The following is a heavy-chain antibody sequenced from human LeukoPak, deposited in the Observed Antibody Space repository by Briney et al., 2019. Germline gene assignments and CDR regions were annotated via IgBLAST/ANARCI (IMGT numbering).Heavy chain of an antibody. CDR2: IYTGGSS. V-gene: IGHV3-53*01. J-gene: IGHJ3*02. D-gene: IGHD1-1*01. Sequence: PGGSLRLSCAASGFTVSRTYMTWVRQAPGMGLEWVAVIYTGGSSYYADSVKGRFSMSRDNSKNTVYLQMNSLRAEDMAVYYCAREPGRTDAFDIWGQGTMVTVSS. CDR1: GFTVSRTY. CDR3: AREPGRTDAFDI.